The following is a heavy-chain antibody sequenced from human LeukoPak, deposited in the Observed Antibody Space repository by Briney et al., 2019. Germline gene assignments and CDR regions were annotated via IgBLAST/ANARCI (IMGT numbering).Heavy chain of an antibody. CDR1: GFTFSSYG. CDR2: IWNDGTNK. V-gene: IGHV3-33*06. D-gene: IGHD2-8*01. Sequence: QPGGSLRLSCAASGFTFSSYGMHWVRQAPGKGLEWVAVIWNDGTNKYYADSVKGRFTISRDNSKNTLYLQMNSLRAEDTAVYYCAKGGYCTNGVCYSYPDYWGQGTLVTVSS. CDR3: AKGGYCTNGVCYSYPDY. J-gene: IGHJ4*02.